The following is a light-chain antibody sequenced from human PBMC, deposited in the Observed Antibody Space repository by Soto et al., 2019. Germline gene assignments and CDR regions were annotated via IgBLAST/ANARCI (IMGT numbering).Light chain of an antibody. CDR3: QQYNSYSPRLT. J-gene: IGKJ4*01. CDR2: RAS. Sequence: DIQMTQSPSTLSASVGDRVTITCRASQSISNWLAWYQQKPGKAPKLLIYRASSLEIGVPSRFSGSGSGTEFTLTISSLQPDDFATYYCQQYNSYSPRLTFGGGTKV. V-gene: IGKV1-5*03. CDR1: QSISNW.